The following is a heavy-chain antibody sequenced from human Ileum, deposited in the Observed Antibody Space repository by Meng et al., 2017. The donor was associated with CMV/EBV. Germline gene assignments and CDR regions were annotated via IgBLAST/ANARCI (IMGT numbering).Heavy chain of an antibody. V-gene: IGHV3-23*01. Sequence: ASGFTFTSFTMSWVRQSPGKGPEWISTTSGSGGSTYYADSLTGRFTISRDNSKNTLYLQMNNLRVEDTAVHYCARVAVGATRGWFDPWGQGTLVTVSS. CDR2: TSGSGGST. D-gene: IGHD1-26*01. CDR1: GFTFTSFT. J-gene: IGHJ5*02. CDR3: ARVAVGATRGWFDP.